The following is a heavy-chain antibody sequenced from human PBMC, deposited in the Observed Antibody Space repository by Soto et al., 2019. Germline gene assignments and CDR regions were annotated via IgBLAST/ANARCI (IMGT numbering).Heavy chain of an antibody. V-gene: IGHV4-59*01. CDR3: AREEKQLARYGGDFDY. Sequence: PSETLSLTCTVSGGSISNYYWSWIRQPPGKGLEWIGHIYYIGSTNYNPSLKSRVTISVDTSKNQFYLKLTSVTAADSAVYYCAREEKQLARYGGDFDYWGQGTPVTVSS. J-gene: IGHJ4*02. CDR1: GGSISNYY. CDR2: IYYIGST. D-gene: IGHD6-13*01.